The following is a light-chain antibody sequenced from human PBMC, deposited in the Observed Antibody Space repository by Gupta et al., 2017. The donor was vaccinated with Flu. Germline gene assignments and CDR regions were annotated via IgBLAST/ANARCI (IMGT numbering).Light chain of an antibody. CDR1: QSVLYSSNNKND. CDR2: WTS. CDR3: RQYDTTSWT. Sequence: SLGDRATINCKSSQSVLYSSNNKNDLAWYQQKPGRPPNLLIYWTSSRESRVPDRFCGSGSGTDITLTISSLQAGDVAVYYCRQYDTTSWTFGQGTKVEI. J-gene: IGKJ1*01. V-gene: IGKV4-1*01.